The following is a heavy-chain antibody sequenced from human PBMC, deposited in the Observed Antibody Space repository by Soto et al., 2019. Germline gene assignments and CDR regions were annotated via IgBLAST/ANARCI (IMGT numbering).Heavy chain of an antibody. CDR3: ARRLAVRPDYYFDY. CDR1: GGSISTYY. Sequence: SETLSLTCTVSGGSISTYYWTWIRQPPGKGLEWIGYIYYSGNTVFNPSLKSRVPMSLDTSKNQFALKLSSVTATKTAVYYCARRLAVRPDYYFDYWGQGTLVTVSS. V-gene: IGHV4-59*08. J-gene: IGHJ4*02. D-gene: IGHD6-19*01. CDR2: IYYSGNT.